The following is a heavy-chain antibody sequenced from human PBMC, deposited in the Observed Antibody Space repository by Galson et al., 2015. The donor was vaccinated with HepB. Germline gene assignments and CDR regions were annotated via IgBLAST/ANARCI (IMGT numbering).Heavy chain of an antibody. V-gene: IGHV3-21*01. Sequence: SLRLSCAASGFTFSSYSLNWVRQAPGKGLEWVSSISSSSSYIYYADSVKGRFTISRDNAKNSLYLQMNSLRAEDTAVYYCARDLVVPAARPMVRGVICGMDVWGQGTTVTVSS. CDR2: ISSSSSYI. D-gene: IGHD3-10*01. CDR3: ARDLVVPAARPMVRGVICGMDV. J-gene: IGHJ6*02. CDR1: GFTFSSYS.